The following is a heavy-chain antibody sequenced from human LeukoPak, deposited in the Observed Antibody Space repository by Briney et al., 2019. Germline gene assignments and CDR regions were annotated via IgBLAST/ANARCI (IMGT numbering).Heavy chain of an antibody. J-gene: IGHJ4*02. CDR1: GGSFSGYY. V-gene: IGHV4-34*01. CDR2: INHSGST. Sequence: SETLSLTCAVYGGSFSGYYWSWIRQPPGKGLEWIGEINHSGSTNYNPSLKSRVTISVDTSKNQFSLKLSSVTAADTAVYYCARGRGSSSWYFDYWGRGTLVTVSS. CDR3: ARGRGSSSWYFDY. D-gene: IGHD6-13*01.